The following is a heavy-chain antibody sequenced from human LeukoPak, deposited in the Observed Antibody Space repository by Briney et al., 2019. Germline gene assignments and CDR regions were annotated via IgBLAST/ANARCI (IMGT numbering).Heavy chain of an antibody. V-gene: IGHV3-74*01. D-gene: IGHD1-26*01. CDR2: IRSDGSDA. CDR3: ARVRGGSGRSYAADAFDI. Sequence: GGSLRLSCAASGFTFSDTWMHWVRQVPGKGLVWVSRIRSDGSDARYAESVKGRFTISRDNAKNTLYLQINSLRAEDTAVYYCARVRGGSGRSYAADAFDIWGQGTMVTVSS. CDR1: GFTFSDTW. J-gene: IGHJ3*02.